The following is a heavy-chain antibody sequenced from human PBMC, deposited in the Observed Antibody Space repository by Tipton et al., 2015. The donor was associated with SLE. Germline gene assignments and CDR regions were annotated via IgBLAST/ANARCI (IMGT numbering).Heavy chain of an antibody. J-gene: IGHJ3*02. D-gene: IGHD6-13*01. Sequence: TLSLTCAVSGYSISSVYYWGWIRQPPGKGMEWIGTVYHSDSTYYNPPLMSRVTISVDTTKNHFSLKLNSVTAADTAVYYCARQIAAADAFDIWGQGTMVTVSS. CDR1: GYSISSVYY. CDR2: VYHSDST. CDR3: ARQIAAADAFDI. V-gene: IGHV4-38-2*01.